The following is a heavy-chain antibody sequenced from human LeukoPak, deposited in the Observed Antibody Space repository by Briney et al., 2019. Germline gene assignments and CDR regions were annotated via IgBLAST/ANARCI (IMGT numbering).Heavy chain of an antibody. V-gene: IGHV1-24*01. Sequence: ASVKVSCKVSGYTLTELSMHWVRQAPGKGLEWMGGFDPEDGETIYAQKFQGRVTMTEDTSTDTAYMELSSLRSEDTAVYYCARDPPLDIVVVPAAPFDYWGQGTLVTVSS. D-gene: IGHD2-2*03. CDR3: ARDPPLDIVVVPAAPFDY. CDR1: GYTLTELS. J-gene: IGHJ4*02. CDR2: FDPEDGET.